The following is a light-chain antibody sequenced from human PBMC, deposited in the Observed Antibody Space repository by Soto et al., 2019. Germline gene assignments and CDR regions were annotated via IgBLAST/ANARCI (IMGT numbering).Light chain of an antibody. CDR1: QNIGTN. J-gene: IGKJ2*01. V-gene: IGKV3-15*01. CDR2: GAS. Sequence: EIVMTQSPATLSVSPGERANLSCRASQNIGTNLSWYQQRPGQPPRLLIYGASARVSGIPARFSGSGSGTEFTLAISSLQSEDFAVYYCQQYNNWPPMYTFGQGTKLEIK. CDR3: QQYNNWPPMYT.